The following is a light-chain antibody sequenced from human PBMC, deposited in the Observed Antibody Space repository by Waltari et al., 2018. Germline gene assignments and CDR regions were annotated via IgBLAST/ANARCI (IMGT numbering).Light chain of an antibody. CDR2: YVS. CDR1: TVDVGGSPF. V-gene: IGLV2-11*01. CDR3: CSYVDTHTYV. Sequence: QSALTQPRPVSGPPGQSVPTSCTGTTVDVGGSPFVSWFQQLPGSAPKPLIYYVSERPPGVPDRFSGSKSANTASLTISGLQAEDEADYYCCSYVDTHTYVFGPGTRVIVL. J-gene: IGLJ1*01.